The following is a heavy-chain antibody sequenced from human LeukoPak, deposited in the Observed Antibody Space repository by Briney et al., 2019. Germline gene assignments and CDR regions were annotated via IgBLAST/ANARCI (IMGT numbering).Heavy chain of an antibody. CDR3: ARYQPVYYDSSGYYFDY. D-gene: IGHD3-22*01. CDR1: GGSFSGYY. V-gene: IGHV4-34*01. Sequence: SETLSLTCAVYGGSFSGYYWSWIRQPPGKGLEWMGEINHSGSTNYNPSLKRRVTISVDTSKSQFSLKLRSVTAADPDVYYCARYQPVYYDSSGYYFDYWGQGTLVTVSS. CDR2: INHSGST. J-gene: IGHJ4*02.